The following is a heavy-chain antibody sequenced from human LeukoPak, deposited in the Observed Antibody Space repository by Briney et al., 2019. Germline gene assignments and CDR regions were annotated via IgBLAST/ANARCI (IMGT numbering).Heavy chain of an antibody. CDR2: INAGNGNT. V-gene: IGHV1-3*01. CDR3: ARIEVLDSAPLDY. D-gene: IGHD3/OR15-3a*01. CDR1: GYTFTSYA. Sequence: ASVTVSCKASGYTFTSYAMHWVRQAPGQRLEWMGWINAGNGNTKYSQKFQGRVTITRDTSASTAYMELSSLRSEDTAVYYCARIEVLDSAPLDYWGQGTLVTVSS. J-gene: IGHJ4*02.